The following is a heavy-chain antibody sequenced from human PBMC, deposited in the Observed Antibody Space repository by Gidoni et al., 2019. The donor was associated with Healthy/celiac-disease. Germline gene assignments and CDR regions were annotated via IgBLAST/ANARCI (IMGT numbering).Heavy chain of an antibody. J-gene: IGHJ4*02. Sequence: QVQLVESGGGVVQPGRSLRLSCAASGFTFSSYAMHWVRQAPGKGLEWVAVISYDGSNKYYADSVKGRFTISRDNSKNTLYLQMNSLRAEDTAVYYCARALRGELLDWGGPIDYWGQGTLVTVSS. V-gene: IGHV3-30-3*01. CDR2: ISYDGSNK. CDR3: ARALRGELLDWGGPIDY. CDR1: GFTFSSYA. D-gene: IGHD1-26*01.